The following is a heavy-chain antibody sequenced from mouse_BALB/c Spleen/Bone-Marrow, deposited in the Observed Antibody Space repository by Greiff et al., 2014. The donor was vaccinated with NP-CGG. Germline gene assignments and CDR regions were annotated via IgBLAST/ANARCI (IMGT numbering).Heavy chain of an antibody. V-gene: IGHV1S81*02. CDR2: INPNNDGT. D-gene: IGHD2-3*01. CDR3: ARAAYDPYAMDY. Sequence: VQLQQSGAELVKPGASVKLSCKASGYTFTSYYMYWVKQRPGQGLEWIGEINPNNDGTNFNEKFKSKATLTVDKSSSTAYIQLSSLTSEDSAVYYCARAAYDPYAMDYWGQGTSVTVSS. J-gene: IGHJ4*01. CDR1: GYTFTSYY.